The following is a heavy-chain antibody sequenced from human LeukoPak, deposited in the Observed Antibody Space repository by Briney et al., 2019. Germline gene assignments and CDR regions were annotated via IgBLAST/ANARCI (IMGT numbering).Heavy chain of an antibody. J-gene: IGHJ4*02. CDR2: INGRGDST. CDR1: GFSFSTYT. CDR3: AKERQTGDYFTSDF. D-gene: IGHD4-17*01. V-gene: IGHV3-23*01. Sequence: GGSLRLACAASGFSFSTYTMNWVRQAPGKGLEWVSAINGRGDSTFYADSVKGQFTISRDNSKSTVYLQMNSLRADDTAVYYCAKERQTGDYFTSDFWGQGTLVTVSS.